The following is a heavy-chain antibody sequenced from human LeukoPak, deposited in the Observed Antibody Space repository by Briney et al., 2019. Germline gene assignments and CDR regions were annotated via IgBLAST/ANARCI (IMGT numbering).Heavy chain of an antibody. D-gene: IGHD3-10*01. Sequence: GGSLRLSCAASGFTFSSHWMHWVRQAPGKGLVWVSRIDSPGTGTIDADSVKGRFTVSRDNAKNTLYLQMNSLRAEDTAVYYCVREGYGPGNCPFDYWGQGTLVTVSS. CDR2: IDSPGTGT. V-gene: IGHV3-74*01. CDR3: VREGYGPGNCPFDY. CDR1: GFTFSSHW. J-gene: IGHJ4*02.